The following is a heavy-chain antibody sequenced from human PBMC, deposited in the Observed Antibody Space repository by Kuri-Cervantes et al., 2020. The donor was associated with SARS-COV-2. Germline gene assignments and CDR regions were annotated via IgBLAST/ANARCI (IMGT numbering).Heavy chain of an antibody. CDR2: INHSGST. Sequence: SQTLALTCAVYSGSFSGYYWSWIRQPPGKGLEWIGEINHSGSTNCNPSLKSRVTISVDTSKNQFSLKLSSVTAADTAVYYCARGSYDFWSGYYTGCWFDPWGQGTLVTVSS. J-gene: IGHJ5*02. CDR3: ARGSYDFWSGYYTGCWFDP. V-gene: IGHV4-34*01. D-gene: IGHD3-3*01. CDR1: SGSFSGYY.